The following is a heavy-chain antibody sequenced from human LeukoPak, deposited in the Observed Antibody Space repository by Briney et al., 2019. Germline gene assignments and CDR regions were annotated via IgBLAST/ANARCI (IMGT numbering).Heavy chain of an antibody. CDR1: GSTFSSYS. CDR2: ISSSSSYI. V-gene: IGHV3-21*01. Sequence: GGSLRLSCAASGSTFSSYSMNWVRQAPGKGLEWVSSISSSSSYIYYADSAKGRFTISRDNAKNSLYLQMNSLRAEDTAVYYCARADSSWYVWGQGTLVTVSS. J-gene: IGHJ4*02. CDR3: ARADSSWYV. D-gene: IGHD6-13*01.